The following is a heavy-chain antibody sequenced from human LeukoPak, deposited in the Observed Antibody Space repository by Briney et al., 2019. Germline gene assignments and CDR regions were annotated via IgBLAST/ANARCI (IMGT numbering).Heavy chain of an antibody. D-gene: IGHD3-10*01. CDR2: ISYTGNT. CDR1: GGSISSSTYY. V-gene: IGHV4-39*01. Sequence: SETLSLTCTVSGGSISSSTYYWGWIRQPPGKGLEWIGTISYTGNTYYNPSLKSRVTISVDTSKNQFSLKVTSVTAADAAVYYCARGNEGFQNWFDPWGQGTLVTVSS. CDR3: ARGNEGFQNWFDP. J-gene: IGHJ5*02.